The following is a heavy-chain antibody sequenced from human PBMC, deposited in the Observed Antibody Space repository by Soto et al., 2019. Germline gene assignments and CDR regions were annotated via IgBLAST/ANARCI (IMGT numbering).Heavy chain of an antibody. CDR3: ARGRSLKWNWFDR. J-gene: IGHJ5*02. CDR2: IFPNSGAT. CDR1: GYVFTGFY. Sequence: ASVKVSCTASGYVFTGFYFHWVRQAPGQGLEWMGWIFPNSGATNYAQKFQGRVTLTRDTSLSTGYMDLTRLTSDDTAVYYCARGRSLKWNWFDRWGQGTLVTVSS. D-gene: IGHD2-15*01. V-gene: IGHV1-2*02.